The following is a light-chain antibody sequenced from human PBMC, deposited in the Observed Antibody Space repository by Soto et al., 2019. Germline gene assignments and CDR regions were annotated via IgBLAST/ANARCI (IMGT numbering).Light chain of an antibody. CDR1: QSVTSSTY. CDR3: QQYGDSPLT. V-gene: IGKV3-20*01. CDR2: GAS. Sequence: EIVLTQSPGTLSLSPGERATLSCRASQSVTSSTYLAWYQQKPGQAPRLLIYGASSRATGIPDRFSGSGSGTDFTLTISRVEPEDFAVYYCQQYGDSPLTFGGGTRVETK. J-gene: IGKJ4*01.